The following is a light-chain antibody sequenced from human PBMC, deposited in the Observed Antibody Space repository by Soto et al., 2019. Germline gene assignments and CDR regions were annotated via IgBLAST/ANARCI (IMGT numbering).Light chain of an antibody. J-gene: IGLJ2*01. CDR1: SSDVGGYKY. CDR3: SSSTSSTTLLV. V-gene: IGLV2-14*01. CDR2: EVN. Sequence: QSALTQPASVSGSPGQSITISCTGTSSDVGGYKYVPWYQHHPGKAPKLMIYEVNNRPSGVSNRFSGSKSGNTASLTISGRQAEDEADYYCSSSTSSTTLLVFGGGTKVTVL.